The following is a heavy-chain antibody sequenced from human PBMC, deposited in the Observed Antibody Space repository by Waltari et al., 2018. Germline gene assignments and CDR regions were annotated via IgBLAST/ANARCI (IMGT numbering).Heavy chain of an antibody. CDR2: IRGSGENT. J-gene: IGHJ4*02. D-gene: IGHD3-3*01. CDR1: GFTFSSDA. V-gene: IGHV3-23*01. CDR3: AKGVVNPYYLDY. Sequence: VQLLESGGGLVQPGGSLRPSCAGSGFTFSSDALCWVRQAPGKGPEWVSTIRGSGENTYYADSVKGRFSISRDNFKNTLFLQMNSLRDDDTAVYYCAKGVVNPYYLDYWGQGALVTVSS.